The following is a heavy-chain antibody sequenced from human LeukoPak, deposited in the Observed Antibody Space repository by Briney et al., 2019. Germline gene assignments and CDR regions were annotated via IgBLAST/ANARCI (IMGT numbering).Heavy chain of an antibody. V-gene: IGHV1-69*05. J-gene: IGHJ6*03. CDR3: ARDGRGDSSGRGFYYYYYMDV. CDR2: IIPIFGTA. D-gene: IGHD6-19*01. CDR1: VGTFSSYA. Sequence: SVKVSCKASVGTFSSYAISWVRQAPGQGLEWMGGIIPIFGTANYAQKFQGRVTITTDESTSTAYMELSSLRSEDTAVYYCARDGRGDSSGRGFYYYYYMDVWGKGTTVTVSS.